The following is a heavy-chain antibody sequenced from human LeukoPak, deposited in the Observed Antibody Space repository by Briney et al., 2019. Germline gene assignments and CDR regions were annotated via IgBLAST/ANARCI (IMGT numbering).Heavy chain of an antibody. CDR3: VKDLRSDFMGVLSRYLSY. Sequence: HPGGSLRLSCSTSGFTFSSFAMHWVRQAPGKGLEYVAAISRNGGSTYYADSVKGRFTISRDNSKNTLYLQMSSLRAEDTAVYLCVKDLRSDFMGVLSRYLSYWGQGTLVTVSS. CDR1: GFTFSSFA. J-gene: IGHJ4*02. V-gene: IGHV3-64D*09. D-gene: IGHD2/OR15-2a*01. CDR2: ISRNGGST.